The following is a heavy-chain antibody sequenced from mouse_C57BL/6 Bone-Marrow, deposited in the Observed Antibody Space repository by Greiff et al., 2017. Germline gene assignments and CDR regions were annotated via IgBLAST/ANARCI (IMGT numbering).Heavy chain of an antibody. D-gene: IGHD2-4*01. CDR3: ARHRLRLFAY. V-gene: IGHV5-6*01. Sequence: EVQGVESGGDLVKPGGSLKLSCAASGFTFSSSGMSWVRQTPDKRLEWVATISSGGSYTYYPDSGKGRFTISRDNAKNTLYLQMSSLKSEYTAMYYCARHRLRLFAYWGQGTLVTVSA. J-gene: IGHJ3*01. CDR2: ISSGGSYT. CDR1: GFTFSSSG.